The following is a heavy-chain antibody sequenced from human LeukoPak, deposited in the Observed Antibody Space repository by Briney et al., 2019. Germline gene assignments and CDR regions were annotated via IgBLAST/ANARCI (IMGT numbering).Heavy chain of an antibody. J-gene: IGHJ2*01. CDR3: AGPHPPTVTTPYWYFDL. D-gene: IGHD4-17*01. Sequence: SETLSLTCAVYGGSFSGYYWSWIRQPPRKGLEWIGEINHSGSTNYNPSLKSRVTISVETSKNQFSLKLSSVTAADTAVYYCAGPHPPTVTTPYWYFDLWGRGTLVTVSS. CDR1: GGSFSGYY. CDR2: INHSGST. V-gene: IGHV4-34*01.